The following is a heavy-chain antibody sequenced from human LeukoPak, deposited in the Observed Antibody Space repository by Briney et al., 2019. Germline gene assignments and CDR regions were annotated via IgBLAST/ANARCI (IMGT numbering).Heavy chain of an antibody. CDR1: GYTLTELS. D-gene: IGHD4-17*01. J-gene: IGHJ4*02. Sequence: ASVKVSCKVSGYTLTELSMHWVRQAPGKGLEWMGGFDPEDGETIYAQKFQGRVTMTEDTSTDTAYMELSSLRSEDTAVYYCASRGTMYPTVTTPFDYWGQGTLVTISS. CDR2: FDPEDGET. V-gene: IGHV1-24*01. CDR3: ASRGTMYPTVTTPFDY.